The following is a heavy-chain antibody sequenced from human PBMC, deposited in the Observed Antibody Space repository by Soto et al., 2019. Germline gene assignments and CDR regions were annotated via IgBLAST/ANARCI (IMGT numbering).Heavy chain of an antibody. D-gene: IGHD3-22*01. V-gene: IGHV1-69*01. CDR2: IIPIFGTP. J-gene: IGHJ4*02. CDR1: GGTFSSYA. Sequence: QVQLVQSGAEVKKPGSSVKVSCKASGGTFSSYAISWVRQAPGQGLEWMGGIIPIFGTPNYAQKFQGRVTITADESTSTAYMELSSLRSEDTAVYYCARGGRSIYYYDSSGYPQDYWGQGTLVTVSS. CDR3: ARGGRSIYYYDSSGYPQDY.